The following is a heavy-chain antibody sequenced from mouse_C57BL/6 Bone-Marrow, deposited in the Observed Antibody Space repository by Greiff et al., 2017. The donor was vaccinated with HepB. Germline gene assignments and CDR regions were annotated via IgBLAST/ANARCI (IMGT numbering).Heavy chain of an antibody. J-gene: IGHJ2*01. CDR3: ARDEWTAQATDYFDY. V-gene: IGHV3-6*01. CDR2: ISYDGSN. D-gene: IGHD3-2*02. CDR1: GYSITSGYY. Sequence: ESGPGLVKPSQSLSLTCSVTGYSITSGYYWNWIRQFPGNKLEWMGYISYDGSNNYNPSLKNRISITRDTSKNQFFLKLNSVTTEDTATYYCARDEWTAQATDYFDYWGQGTTLTVSS.